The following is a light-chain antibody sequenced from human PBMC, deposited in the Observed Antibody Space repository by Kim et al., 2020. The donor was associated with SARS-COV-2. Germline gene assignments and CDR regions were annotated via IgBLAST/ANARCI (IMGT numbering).Light chain of an antibody. J-gene: IGLJ1*01. CDR1: RGDFGSYKY. V-gene: IGLV2-8*01. CDR3: ASHGGYDYV. Sequence: QSALTQPPSASGSPGQSVAISCSGTRGDFGSYKYCSWYQQHPGKSPKIINYEVTKRPSGVPDRFSGSMSGNTASLTVSGLQAEDEADYYCASHGGYDYVFGAGTKVTVL. CDR2: EVT.